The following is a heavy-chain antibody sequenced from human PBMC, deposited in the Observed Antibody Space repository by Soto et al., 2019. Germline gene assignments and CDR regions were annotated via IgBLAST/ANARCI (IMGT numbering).Heavy chain of an antibody. CDR2: IFPLTDIP. CDR1: GGTFRNYP. J-gene: IGHJ4*02. CDR3: ARGPLVVLNYFES. Sequence: VQLVQSGTEVKKPGSSVKVSCKASGGTFRNYPINWVRQAPGQGLEWMGSIFPLTDIPDYAQNFQARLTLSADKSTSTAYMELSSLTSDDTAEYFCARGPLVVLNYFESWGQGTLVTVSS. V-gene: IGHV1-69*02.